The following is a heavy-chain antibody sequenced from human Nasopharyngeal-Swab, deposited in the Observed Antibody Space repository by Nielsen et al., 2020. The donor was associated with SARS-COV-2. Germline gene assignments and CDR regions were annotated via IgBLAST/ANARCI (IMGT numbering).Heavy chain of an antibody. CDR3: ARSGWLRRDYYYSYYYMDV. D-gene: IGHD5-24*01. V-gene: IGHV1-69*10. Sequence: SVKVSCKTSGGTFSSYGISWFRQAPGQGLEWMGGIIPILPITNYAQKFQDRVTITADKSTSTAYMELSSLRSEDTAAYYCARSGWLRRDYYYSYYYMDVWGKGTTVTVSS. CDR1: GGTFSSYG. CDR2: IIPILPIT. J-gene: IGHJ6*03.